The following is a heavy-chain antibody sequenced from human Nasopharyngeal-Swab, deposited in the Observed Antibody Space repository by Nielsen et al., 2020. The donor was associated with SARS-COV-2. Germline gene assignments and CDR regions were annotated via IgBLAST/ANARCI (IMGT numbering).Heavy chain of an antibody. CDR2: IRGDGSDP. Sequence: GESLKISCAGSGFIFSNYWMHWVRQAPGKGLVWVSRIRGDGSDPSYADSVKGRFTISRDNSKNTLYLQMNSLRAEDTAVYYCARDPDGYNYLGAFDIWGQGTMVTVSS. CDR3: ARDPDGYNYLGAFDI. D-gene: IGHD5-24*01. J-gene: IGHJ3*02. CDR1: GFIFSNYW. V-gene: IGHV3-74*01.